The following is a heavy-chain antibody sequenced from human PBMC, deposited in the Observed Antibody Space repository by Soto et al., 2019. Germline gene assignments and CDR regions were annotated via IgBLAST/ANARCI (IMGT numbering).Heavy chain of an antibody. CDR2: LKSKSDGGTT. Sequence: EVQVVESGGGLVKPGGSLRLSCAVSGFTVSNAWMHWVRQAPGKGLQWVGRLKSKSDGGTTDYTAPVKGRFTMSRDDSKNTLYLQMNSLTTEDTAVYFCMAGRYWGQGTLVTVSS. D-gene: IGHD1-26*01. CDR1: GFTVSNAW. J-gene: IGHJ4*02. CDR3: MAGRY. V-gene: IGHV3-15*07.